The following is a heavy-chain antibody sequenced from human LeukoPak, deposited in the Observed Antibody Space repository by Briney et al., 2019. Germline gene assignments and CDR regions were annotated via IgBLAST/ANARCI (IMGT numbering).Heavy chain of an antibody. CDR1: GFTVSSNY. Sequence: GGSLRLSCAASGFTVSSNYMSWVRQAPGKELEWVSVIYSGGSTYYADSVKGRFTISRDNSKNTLCLQMNGLRAEDTAVYYCSKGQWLVEQTFDYWGQGTLVTVSS. J-gene: IGHJ4*02. CDR3: SKGQWLVEQTFDY. V-gene: IGHV3-53*05. CDR2: IYSGGST. D-gene: IGHD6-19*01.